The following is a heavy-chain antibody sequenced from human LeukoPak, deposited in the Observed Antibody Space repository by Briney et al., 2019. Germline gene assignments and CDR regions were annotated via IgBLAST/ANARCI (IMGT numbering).Heavy chain of an antibody. CDR1: GFTFSSYA. V-gene: IGHV3-23*01. Sequence: GGSLRLSCAASGFTFSSYAMSWVRQAPGKGLEWVSTISAGGGTAYYVDSVKGRFTISRDNSRNTLYLQTNSLRAEDTAVYYCAKDSSGWYSSFDYWGQGTLVTVSS. J-gene: IGHJ4*02. CDR3: AKDSSGWYSSFDY. CDR2: ISAGGGTA. D-gene: IGHD6-19*01.